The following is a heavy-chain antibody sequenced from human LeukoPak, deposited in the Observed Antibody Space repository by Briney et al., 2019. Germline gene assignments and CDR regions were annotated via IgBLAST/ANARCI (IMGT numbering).Heavy chain of an antibody. CDR1: GGSTTNYY. CDR2: IYYSGNT. V-gene: IGHV4-59*01. Sequence: SETLSLTCTVSGGSTTNYYWSWIRQPPGKGLEWIGYIYYSGNTSCNPSLKSRVTISVDTSNNQFSLNLSSVTAADTAVYYCARGPTRYYFDYWGQGTLVTVSS. J-gene: IGHJ4*02. CDR3: ARGPTRYYFDY.